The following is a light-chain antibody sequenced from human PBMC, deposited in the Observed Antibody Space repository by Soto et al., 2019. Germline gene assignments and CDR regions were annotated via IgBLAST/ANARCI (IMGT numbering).Light chain of an antibody. V-gene: IGKV3-11*01. J-gene: IGKJ4*01. Sequence: EIVLTQSPATLSLSPGERATLSCRASQSVSSYLAWFQQKSGQAPRLLIYDASNRATGIPARFSGSGSGTDFPLTISSREPEDFAVYSCQQRSNWPPLTFGGGTKVEIK. CDR2: DAS. CDR3: QQRSNWPPLT. CDR1: QSVSSY.